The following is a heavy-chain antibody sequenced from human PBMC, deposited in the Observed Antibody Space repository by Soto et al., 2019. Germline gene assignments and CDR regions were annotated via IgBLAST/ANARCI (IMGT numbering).Heavy chain of an antibody. CDR2: IYYSGST. V-gene: IGHV4-39*01. CDR1: GGSISSSSYY. D-gene: IGHD5-18*01. CDR3: ARLDTAMVRYYYYGMDV. Sequence: SETLCLTCTVSGGSISSSSYYWGWIRQPPGKGLEWIGSIYYSGSTYYNPSLKSRVTISVDTSKNQFSLKLSSVTAADTAVYYCARLDTAMVRYYYYGMDVWGQGTTVT. J-gene: IGHJ6*02.